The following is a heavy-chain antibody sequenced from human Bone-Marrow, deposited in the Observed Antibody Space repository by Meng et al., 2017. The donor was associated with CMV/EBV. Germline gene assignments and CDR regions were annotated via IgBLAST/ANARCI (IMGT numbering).Heavy chain of an antibody. D-gene: IGHD2/OR15-2a*01. J-gene: IGHJ3*02. V-gene: IGHV3-53*01. CDR3: ARSILSNGFDAFDT. CDR1: GFIVSSTY. CDR2: IYTGGTT. Sequence: GESLKISCEASGFIVSSTYMSWVRQAPGKGLEWVSVIYTGGTTFKANSVKGRFTISRDNSKNTLFLQMNRLRAEDTAVYYCARSILSNGFDAFDTWGQGTMVTVSS.